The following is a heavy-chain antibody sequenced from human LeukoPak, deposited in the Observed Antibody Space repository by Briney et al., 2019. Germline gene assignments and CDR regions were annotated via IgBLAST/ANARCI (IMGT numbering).Heavy chain of an antibody. CDR2: IDTSTGRT. J-gene: IGHJ4*02. CDR1: GFTFSSYA. D-gene: IGHD1-26*01. V-gene: IGHV3-23*01. Sequence: GGSLRLSCAGSGFTFSSYAMSWVRQAPGKGLEWVSTIDTSTGRTYYADSVKGRFTISRDNSKNTLYLQMNNLRAEDTAIYYCAKDPTAWVGAFDYWGQGTLVTVSS. CDR3: AKDPTAWVGAFDY.